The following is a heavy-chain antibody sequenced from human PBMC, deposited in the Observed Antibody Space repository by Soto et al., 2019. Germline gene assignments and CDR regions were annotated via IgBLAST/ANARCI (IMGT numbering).Heavy chain of an antibody. V-gene: IGHV4-59*01. CDR2: IYYSGST. Sequence: SETLSLTCTVSGGSISSYYWSWIRQPPGKGLEWIGYIYYSGSTNYNPSLKSRVTISVDTSKNQFSLKLSSVTAADTAVYYCARGGGFLWFDVNYYYYGMDVWGQGTTVTVSS. CDR3: ARGGGFLWFDVNYYYYGMDV. D-gene: IGHD3-10*01. CDR1: GGSISSYY. J-gene: IGHJ6*02.